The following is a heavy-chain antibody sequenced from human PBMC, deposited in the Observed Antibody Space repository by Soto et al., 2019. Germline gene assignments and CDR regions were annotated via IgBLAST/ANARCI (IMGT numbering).Heavy chain of an antibody. V-gene: IGHV1-3*01. CDR1: GYTFTSYA. D-gene: IGHD1-26*01. CDR3: ARGASPLIDY. Sequence: ASVKVSCKASGYTFTSYAIHWVRQAPGQRLEWMEWINAGNGNTKYSQKFQGRVTITRDTSASTAYMEVSSLRSEDTAVYYCARGASPLIDYWGQGTLFTVSS. CDR2: INAGNGNT. J-gene: IGHJ4*02.